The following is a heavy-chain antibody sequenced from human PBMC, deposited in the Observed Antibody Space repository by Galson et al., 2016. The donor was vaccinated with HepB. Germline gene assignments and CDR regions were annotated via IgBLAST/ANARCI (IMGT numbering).Heavy chain of an antibody. V-gene: IGHV4-31*03. CDR1: GGSITGDPYF. CDR2: IHFTGRT. D-gene: IGHD6-6*01. CDR3: ARLTTVLARLD. Sequence: TLSLTCTVSGGSITGDPYFWTWIRQQPGEGLEWIGFIHFTGRTDYNPSLKSRSTISIDTSKKQFSLKLTSVTAADTAVYYCARLTTVLARLDWGQGTLVTVSS. J-gene: IGHJ1*01.